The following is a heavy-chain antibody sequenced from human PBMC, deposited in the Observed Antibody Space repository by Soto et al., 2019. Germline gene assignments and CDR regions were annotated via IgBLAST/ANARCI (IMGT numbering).Heavy chain of an antibody. CDR1: GFTFSSYS. D-gene: IGHD3-9*01. CDR3: ARDKDWAFDY. J-gene: IGHJ4*02. Sequence: EVQLVESGGSLVQPGGSLRLSFVASGFTFSSYSIVWVRQAPGKGLEWLSYIFTTGTTMYYADSVKGRFTVSRDNAKNSVFLLLNSLRAEDTAVYYCARDKDWAFDYWGQGTLVTVSS. V-gene: IGHV3-48*03. CDR2: IFTTGTTM.